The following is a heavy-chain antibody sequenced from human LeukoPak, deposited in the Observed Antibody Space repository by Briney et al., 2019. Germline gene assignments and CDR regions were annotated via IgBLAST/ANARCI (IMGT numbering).Heavy chain of an antibody. CDR1: GGSISSSSYY. Sequence: PSETLSLTCTVSGGSISSSSYYWGWIRQPPGKGLVWIRYMHYSGNTNYNPSLKSRVIMSVDMSRNHFSLRLSSVTAADTALYFCARHFTYHYDSSGYPRDGFDIWGQGTMVTVSS. CDR2: MHYSGNT. CDR3: ARHFTYHYDSSGYPRDGFDI. J-gene: IGHJ3*02. D-gene: IGHD3-22*01. V-gene: IGHV4-61*05.